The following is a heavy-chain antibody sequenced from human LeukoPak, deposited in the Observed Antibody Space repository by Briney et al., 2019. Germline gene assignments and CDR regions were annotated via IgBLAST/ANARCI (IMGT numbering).Heavy chain of an antibody. CDR3: ARRRWLVFDY. J-gene: IGHJ4*02. D-gene: IGHD6-19*01. V-gene: IGHV4-39*01. CDR2: IYYSGST. Sequence: PSETLSLTCTVSGGSISSYYWSWIRQPPGKGLEWIGSIYYSGSTYYNPSLKSRVTISVDTSKNQFSLKLSSVTAADTAVYYCARRRWLVFDYWGQGTLVTVSS. CDR1: GGSISSYY.